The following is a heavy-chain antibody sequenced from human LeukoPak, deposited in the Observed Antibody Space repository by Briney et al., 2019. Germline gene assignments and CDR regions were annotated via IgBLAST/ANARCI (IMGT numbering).Heavy chain of an antibody. J-gene: IGHJ4*02. CDR1: GYTFTGYY. D-gene: IGHD2-21*01. V-gene: IGHV1-46*01. CDR3: ARGVSALDY. Sequence: ASVKVSCKASGYTFTGYYMHWVRQATGQGLEWMGWMNPNNGSTSYAQKFQGRVTMTRDMSTSTVYMELSSLRSEDTAVYYCARGVSALDYWGQGTLVTVSS. CDR2: MNPNNGST.